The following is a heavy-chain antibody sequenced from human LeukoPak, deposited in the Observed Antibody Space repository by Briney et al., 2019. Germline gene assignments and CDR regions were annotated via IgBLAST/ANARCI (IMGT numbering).Heavy chain of an antibody. Sequence: SETLSLTCTVSGRSISSYYWSWIRQPPGKGLEWIGYIYYSGSTNQNPSLTSRVTISVDTAKNQFALKLICVAAADAALCYCARDGLYYDSSGLLLWGQGTLVTVSS. J-gene: IGHJ4*02. V-gene: IGHV4-59*01. CDR3: ARDGLYYDSSGLLL. D-gene: IGHD3-22*01. CDR2: IYYSGST. CDR1: GRSISSYY.